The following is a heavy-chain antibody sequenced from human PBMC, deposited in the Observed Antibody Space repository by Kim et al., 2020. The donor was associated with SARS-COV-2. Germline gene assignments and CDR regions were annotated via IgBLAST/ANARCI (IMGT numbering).Heavy chain of an antibody. CDR2: ISGSGGST. Sequence: GGSLRLSCAASGFTFSSYAMSWVRQAPGKGLEWVSAISGSGGSTYYADSVKGRFTISRDNSKNTLYLQMNSLRAEDTAVYYCAGPMVRGVNPYYYYGMDVWGQGTTVTVSS. V-gene: IGHV3-23*01. CDR3: AGPMVRGVNPYYYYGMDV. D-gene: IGHD3-10*01. CDR1: GFTFSSYA. J-gene: IGHJ6*02.